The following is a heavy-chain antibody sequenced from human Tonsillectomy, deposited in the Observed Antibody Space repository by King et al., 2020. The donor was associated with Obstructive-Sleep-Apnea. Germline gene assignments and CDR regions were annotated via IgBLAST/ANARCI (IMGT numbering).Heavy chain of an antibody. D-gene: IGHD2-2*01. V-gene: IGHV3-30*02. CDR3: AKDRRDQLLSNDAFDL. Sequence: VQLVESGGGVVQPGGSLRLSCAASGFTFSAYGMHWVRQAPGKGLEWVALTRCDGSYKTYADPLKGRFTISRDNSKNTLYLQMNSLRTEDTAVYYCAKDRRDQLLSNDAFDLWGQGTMVTVSS. J-gene: IGHJ3*01. CDR2: TRCDGSYK. CDR1: GFTFSAYG.